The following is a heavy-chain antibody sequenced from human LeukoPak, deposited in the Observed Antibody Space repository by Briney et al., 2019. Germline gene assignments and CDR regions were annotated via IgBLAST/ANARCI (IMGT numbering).Heavy chain of an antibody. V-gene: IGHV4-39*07. CDR3: VRGPYGSGISNWFDP. CDR2: IYYSGST. D-gene: IGHD3-10*01. CDR1: GGSISSSSYY. J-gene: IGHJ5*02. Sequence: SETLSLTCTVSGGSISSSSYYWGWIRQPPGKGLEWIGSIYYSGSTYYNPSLKSRVTLSVDTSKNQFSLKLTSVTAADTAVYYCVRGPYGSGISNWFDPWGQGTLVIVSS.